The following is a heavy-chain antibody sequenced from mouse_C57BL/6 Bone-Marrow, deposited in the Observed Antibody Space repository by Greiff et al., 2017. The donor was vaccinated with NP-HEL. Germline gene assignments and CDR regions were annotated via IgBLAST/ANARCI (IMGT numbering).Heavy chain of an antibody. CDR2: INPNNGGT. CDR3: ARKKGRWLLPYYFDY. Sequence: EVQLQQSGPELVKPGASVKISCKASGYTFTDYYMNWVKQSHGKSLEWIGDINPNNGGTSYNQKFKGKATLTVAKSSSSAYMELRSLTSEDSAVYYCARKKGRWLLPYYFDYWGQGTTLTVSS. J-gene: IGHJ2*01. V-gene: IGHV1-26*01. D-gene: IGHD2-3*01. CDR1: GYTFTDYY.